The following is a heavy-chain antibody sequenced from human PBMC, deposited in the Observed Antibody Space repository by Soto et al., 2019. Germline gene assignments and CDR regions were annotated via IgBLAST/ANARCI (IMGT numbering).Heavy chain of an antibody. CDR1: GFTFSGYA. CDR2: ITGSGSGT. D-gene: IGHD3-22*01. V-gene: IGHV3-23*01. J-gene: IGHJ4*01. CDR3: ATDRSSGISFDA. Sequence: EVQLLESGGGLVQPGGSLRLSCAASGFTFSGYAMSWVRQAPGKGLEWVSEITGSGSGTYYTDSVKGRFTISRDNSKNTLYLQMNILRVEDTAVYYCATDRSSGISFDAWGQGSMVTVSS.